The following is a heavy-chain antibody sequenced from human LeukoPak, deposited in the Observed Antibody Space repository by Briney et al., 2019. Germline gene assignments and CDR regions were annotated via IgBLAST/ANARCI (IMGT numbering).Heavy chain of an antibody. CDR1: GYTFTSYY. D-gene: IGHD6-19*01. CDR3: ARESSGTPFDY. CDR2: INPSGGST. V-gene: IGHV1-46*01. J-gene: IGHJ4*02. Sequence: ASVKVSCKASGYTFTSYYMHWVRQAPGQGLEWMGIINPSGGSTSYAQKFQGRVTMTRDTSTSTVYMGLSSLRSEDTAVYYCARESSGTPFDYWGQGTLVTVSS.